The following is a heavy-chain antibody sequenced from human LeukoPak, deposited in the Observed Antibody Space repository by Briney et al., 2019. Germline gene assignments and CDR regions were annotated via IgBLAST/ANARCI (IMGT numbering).Heavy chain of an antibody. J-gene: IGHJ6*03. Sequence: GGSLRLSCTGSGFTFGGYLMSWVRQAPGKGLEWVGFIRSQEYGGTTESAASVKDRFIISRDDSRSIAYLQMNSLKTEDTAVYYCARGIPGDSWSGYYMDVWGKGTTVTVSS. V-gene: IGHV3-49*02. D-gene: IGHD3-3*01. CDR1: GFTFGGYL. CDR3: ARGIPGDSWSGYYMDV. CDR2: IRSQEYGGTT.